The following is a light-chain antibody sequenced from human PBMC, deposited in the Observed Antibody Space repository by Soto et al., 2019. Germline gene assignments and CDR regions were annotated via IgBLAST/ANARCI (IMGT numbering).Light chain of an antibody. V-gene: IGKV3-20*01. CDR2: GAS. CDR3: QQYGSSPLT. J-gene: IGKJ4*01. CDR1: QSVSSSY. Sequence: SQSVSSSYLAWYQQKPGQAPRLLIYGASSRATGIPDRFSGSGSGTDFTLTISRLEPEDFAVYYCQQYGSSPLTFGGGTKVDIK.